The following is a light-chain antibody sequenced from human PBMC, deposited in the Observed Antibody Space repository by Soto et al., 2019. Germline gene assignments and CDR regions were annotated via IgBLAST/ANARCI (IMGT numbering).Light chain of an antibody. CDR3: CSYAGSDSLV. V-gene: IGLV2-11*01. J-gene: IGLJ2*01. Sequence: QSALTQPSSVSGSPGQSVTISCTGTSSDVGGYDFVSWYQQHPGKAPKPMIYDVTNRPSGVADRFSGSKSGNTASLTIYGLQAEDEADYYCCSYAGSDSLVFCGRTQLSVL. CDR1: SSDVGGYDF. CDR2: DVT.